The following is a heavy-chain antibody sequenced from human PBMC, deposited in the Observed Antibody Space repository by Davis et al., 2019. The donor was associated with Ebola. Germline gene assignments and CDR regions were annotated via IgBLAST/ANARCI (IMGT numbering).Heavy chain of an antibody. J-gene: IGHJ2*01. V-gene: IGHV4-34*01. D-gene: IGHD3-10*01. CDR1: GGSFSGYY. CDR2: INHSGST. Sequence: PSETLSLTCAVYGGSFSGYYWSWIRQPPGKGLEWIGEINHSGSTNYNPSLKSRVTISVDTSKNQFSLKLSSVTAADTAVYYCARGPHYYGSGSYGYFDLWGRGTLVTVSS. CDR3: ARGPHYYGSGSYGYFDL.